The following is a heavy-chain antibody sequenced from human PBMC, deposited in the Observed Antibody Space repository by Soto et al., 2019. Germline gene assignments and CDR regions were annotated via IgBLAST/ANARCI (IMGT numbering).Heavy chain of an antibody. Sequence: PGGSLRLSXAASGFTFSSYAMSWVRQAPGKGLEWVSAISGSGGSTYYADSVKGRFTISRDNSKNTLYLQMNSLRAEDTAVYYCAKVQAAAGSRDYWGQGTLVTVSS. J-gene: IGHJ4*02. V-gene: IGHV3-23*01. D-gene: IGHD6-13*01. CDR3: AKVQAAAGSRDY. CDR1: GFTFSSYA. CDR2: ISGSGGST.